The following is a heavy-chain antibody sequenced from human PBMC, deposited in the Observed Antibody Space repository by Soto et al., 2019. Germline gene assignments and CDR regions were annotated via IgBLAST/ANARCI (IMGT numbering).Heavy chain of an antibody. CDR3: TKASPDRHHMDV. V-gene: IGHV3-23*01. Sequence: GGSLSHSCAASGFTFSKFVMRWVRQTPGKGLEWVSTITETGGDTYYTDSVKGRFTISRDNSKNTLYLQMSSLRAEDTALYYCTKASPDRHHMDVWGQGTTVTVSS. CDR2: ITETGGDT. J-gene: IGHJ6*02. CDR1: GFTFSKFV.